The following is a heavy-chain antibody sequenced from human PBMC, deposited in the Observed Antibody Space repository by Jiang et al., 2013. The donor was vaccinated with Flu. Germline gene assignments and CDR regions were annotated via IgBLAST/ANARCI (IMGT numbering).Heavy chain of an antibody. V-gene: IGHV3-13*04. J-gene: IGHJ6*02. CDR3: ARDLWELERAYYYGMDV. Sequence: LEWVSAIGTAGDTYYPGSVKGRFTISRENAKNSLYLQMNSLRAGDTAVYYCARDLWELERAYYYGMDVWGQGTTVTVSS. D-gene: IGHD1-26*01. CDR2: IGTAGDT.